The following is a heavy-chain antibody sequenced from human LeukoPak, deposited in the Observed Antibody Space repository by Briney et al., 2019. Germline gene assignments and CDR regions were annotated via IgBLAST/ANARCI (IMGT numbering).Heavy chain of an antibody. J-gene: IGHJ4*02. V-gene: IGHV4-4*09. CDR1: GGSISSYY. CDR2: IYTSGGT. Sequence: SETLSLTCTVSGGSISSYYWSWIRQPPGKGLEWIGYIYTSGGTNYIPSLKGRVTISIDTSKNQFSLKLSSVTAADSAVCYCARLTRLSTSPDRYYLDYWGQGTLVTVSS. D-gene: IGHD6-6*01. CDR3: ARLTRLSTSPDRYYLDY.